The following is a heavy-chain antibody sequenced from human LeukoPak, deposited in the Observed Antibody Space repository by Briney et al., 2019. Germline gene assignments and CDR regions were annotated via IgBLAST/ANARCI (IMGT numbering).Heavy chain of an antibody. Sequence: ASVKVSCKASGHTFTSYDINWVRQATGQGLEWMGWMNPNSGNTGYAQKFQGRVTITRNTSISTAYMELSSLRSEDTAVYYCARHGGSGNAFDIWGQGTMVTVSS. CDR1: GHTFTSYD. D-gene: IGHD6-19*01. V-gene: IGHV1-8*03. J-gene: IGHJ3*02. CDR3: ARHGGSGNAFDI. CDR2: MNPNSGNT.